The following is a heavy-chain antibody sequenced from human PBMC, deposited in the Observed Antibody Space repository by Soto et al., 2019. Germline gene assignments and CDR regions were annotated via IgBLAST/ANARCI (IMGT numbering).Heavy chain of an antibody. J-gene: IGHJ6*03. Sequence: GGSLRLSCAASGFTFSSYAMSWVRQAPGKGLEWVSAISGSGGSTYYADSVKGRFTISRDNSKNTLYLQMNSLRAEDTAVYYCAKFRPLTEYYYYYYMDFWGKGTTVTVSS. V-gene: IGHV3-23*01. CDR1: GFTFSSYA. CDR3: AKFRPLTEYYYYYYMDF. CDR2: ISGSGGST.